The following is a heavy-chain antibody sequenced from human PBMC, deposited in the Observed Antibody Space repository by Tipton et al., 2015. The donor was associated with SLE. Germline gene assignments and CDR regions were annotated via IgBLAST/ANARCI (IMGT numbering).Heavy chain of an antibody. Sequence: SLRLSCEASGFTFSSYWMNWVRQVPGKGLVWVSRINSDGSSTAYADSVEGRFTISRDNAKNTLYLQMNSLRAEDTAVYYCARVRVITGTTSLGYWGQGTLVTVSS. CDR2: INSDGSST. CDR1: GFTFSSYW. CDR3: ARVRVITGTTSLGY. J-gene: IGHJ4*02. D-gene: IGHD1-7*01. V-gene: IGHV3-74*01.